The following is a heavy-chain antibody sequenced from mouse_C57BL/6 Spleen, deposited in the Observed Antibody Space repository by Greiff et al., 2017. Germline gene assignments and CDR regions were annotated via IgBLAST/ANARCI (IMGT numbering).Heavy chain of an antibody. V-gene: IGHV1-26*01. Sequence: VQLQQSGPELVKPGASVKISCKASGYTFTDYYMNWVQQSHGKSLEWIGDINPNNGGTSYNQKFTGKATLTVDKSSSTAYMELRSLTSEDSAVYYCASYYGSSPFDYWGQGTTLTVSS. CDR3: ASYYGSSPFDY. CDR2: INPNNGGT. J-gene: IGHJ2*01. CDR1: GYTFTDYY. D-gene: IGHD1-1*01.